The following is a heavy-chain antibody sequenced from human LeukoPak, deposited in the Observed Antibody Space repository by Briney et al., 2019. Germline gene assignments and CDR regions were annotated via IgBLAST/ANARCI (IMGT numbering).Heavy chain of an antibody. D-gene: IGHD3-16*01. Sequence: SVKVSCKASGFTFTSSAVQWVRQARGQRLEWIGWIVVGSGNTNYAQKFQGRVTMTRDTSTSTVYMELSSLRSEDTAVYYCARASLGDLFYSDFWGQGILVTVSS. CDR2: IVVGSGNT. V-gene: IGHV1-58*01. CDR3: ARASLGDLFYSDF. CDR1: GFTFTSSA. J-gene: IGHJ4*02.